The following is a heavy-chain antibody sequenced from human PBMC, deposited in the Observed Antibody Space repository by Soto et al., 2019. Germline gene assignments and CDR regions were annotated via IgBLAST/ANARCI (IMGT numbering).Heavy chain of an antibody. CDR2: IIPIFGTA. CDR3: ARDRSYGRGWFDP. CDR1: GGTFSSYA. Sequence: SVKVSCKASGGTFSSYAISWVRQAPGQGLEWMGGIIPIFGTANYAQKFQGRVTITADESTSTAYMELSSLRSEDTAVYYCARDRSYGRGWFDPWGQGTLVTVSS. J-gene: IGHJ5*02. V-gene: IGHV1-69*13. D-gene: IGHD5-18*01.